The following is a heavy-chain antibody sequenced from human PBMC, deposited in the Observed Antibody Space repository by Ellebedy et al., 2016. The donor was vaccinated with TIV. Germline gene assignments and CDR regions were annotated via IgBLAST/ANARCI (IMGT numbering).Heavy chain of an antibody. Sequence: MPSETLSLTCAVYGGSFSGNYWSWIRQPPGKGLEWIGEINQSGSTNYNPSLTSRVTISVDTSKNQFSLKLRSVTAADTAVYYCARCYYDNSGYYYGGMDVWGQGTTVTVSS. J-gene: IGHJ6*02. CDR2: INQSGST. CDR1: GGSFSGNY. CDR3: ARCYYDNSGYYYGGMDV. V-gene: IGHV4-34*01. D-gene: IGHD3-22*01.